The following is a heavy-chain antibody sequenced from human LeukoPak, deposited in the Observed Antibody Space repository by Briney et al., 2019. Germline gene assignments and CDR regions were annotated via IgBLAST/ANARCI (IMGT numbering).Heavy chain of an antibody. J-gene: IGHJ4*02. D-gene: IGHD5-18*01. CDR2: FDPEDGET. CDR3: ATDLGYSYGYYFDY. Sequence: ASVKVSCKVSGYTLTELSMHWVRQAPGKGLEWMGGFDPEDGETIYAQKFQGRVTMTEDTSTDTAYMELSSLRSEDTAVYYCATDLGYSYGYYFDYWGQGTLVTVSS. CDR1: GYTLTELS. V-gene: IGHV1-24*01.